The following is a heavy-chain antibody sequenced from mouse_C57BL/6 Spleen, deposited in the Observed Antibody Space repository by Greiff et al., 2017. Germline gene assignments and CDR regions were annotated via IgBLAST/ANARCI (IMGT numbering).Heavy chain of an antibody. CDR1: GYTFTSYW. D-gene: IGHD1-1*01. CDR3: ARDGSSGYYAMDY. Sequence: QVQLQQPGAELVRPGSSVKLSCKASGYTFTSYWMHWVKQRPIQGLEWIGNIDPSDSEPHYNQKFKDKATLTVDKSSSTAYMQLSSLTSEDSAVYYGARDGSSGYYAMDYWGQGTAVTVSS. J-gene: IGHJ4*01. CDR2: IDPSDSEP. V-gene: IGHV1-52*01.